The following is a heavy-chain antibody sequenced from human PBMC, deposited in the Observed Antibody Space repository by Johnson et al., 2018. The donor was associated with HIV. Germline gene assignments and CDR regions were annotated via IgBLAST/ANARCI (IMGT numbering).Heavy chain of an antibody. Sequence: QVQLVESGGGVVQPGRSLRLSCAASGLTFSSYGMHWVRQAPGRGLEWVSLIHSGGTTFYADSVRGRFTISRDSSKNTLYLQMNSLRAEDTDVYCCARVMAHYYDSSGYYESGAFDIWGQGTMVTVSS. CDR1: GLTFSSYG. CDR3: ARVMAHYYDSSGYYESGAFDI. J-gene: IGHJ3*02. CDR2: IHSGGTT. D-gene: IGHD3-22*01. V-gene: IGHV3-NL1*01.